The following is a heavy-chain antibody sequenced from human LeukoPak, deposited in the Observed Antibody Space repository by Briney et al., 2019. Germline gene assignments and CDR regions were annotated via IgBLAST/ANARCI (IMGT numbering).Heavy chain of an antibody. CDR3: ARTLAYCGGDCYSTGYGMDV. Sequence: ASVKVSCNASGYTFTSYYMHWVRQAPGQGLEWMGIINPSGGSTSYAQKFQGRVTMTRDTSTSTVYMELSSLRSEDTAVYYCARTLAYCGGDCYSTGYGMDVWGQGTTVTVSS. D-gene: IGHD2-21*02. CDR2: INPSGGST. J-gene: IGHJ6*02. V-gene: IGHV1-46*01. CDR1: GYTFTSYY.